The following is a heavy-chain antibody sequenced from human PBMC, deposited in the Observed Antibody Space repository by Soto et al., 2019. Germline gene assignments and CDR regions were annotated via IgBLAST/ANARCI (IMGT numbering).Heavy chain of an antibody. CDR3: TTDPGE. Sequence: EVQLVESGGVVVVSGGALRLSCGASVYIFSYKCMSCVRRSTGKGLEWLGRNKSKTDGGATHYAAPVKGRFIISRDDSKNTLYLQMNSLKSEDTAVYYCTTDPGEWGQGILVTVSS. J-gene: IGHJ4*02. V-gene: IGHV3-15*01. CDR2: NKSKTDGGAT. D-gene: IGHD1-26*01. CDR1: VYIFSYKC.